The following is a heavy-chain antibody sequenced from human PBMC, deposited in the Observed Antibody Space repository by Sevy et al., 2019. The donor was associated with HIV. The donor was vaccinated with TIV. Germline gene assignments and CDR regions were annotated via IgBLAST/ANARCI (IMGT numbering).Heavy chain of an antibody. D-gene: IGHD3-22*01. CDR2: ISSSSSYI. CDR3: ASDDDYYDSSGYYDY. CDR1: GFTFSSYS. V-gene: IGHV3-21*01. J-gene: IGHJ4*02. Sequence: GGSLRLSCAASGFTFSSYSMNWVRQAPGKGLEWVSSISSSSSYIYYADSVKGRFTISRDNAKNSLYLQMNSLRAEDTAVYYCASDDDYYDSSGYYDYWGQGTLVTVSS.